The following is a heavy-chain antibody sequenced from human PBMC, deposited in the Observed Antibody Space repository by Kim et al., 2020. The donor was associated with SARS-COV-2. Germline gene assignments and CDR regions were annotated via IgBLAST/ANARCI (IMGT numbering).Heavy chain of an antibody. CDR1: GFTFSSYG. V-gene: IGHV3-33*01. CDR3: ARDRVLLWFGESAFDI. J-gene: IGHJ3*02. D-gene: IGHD3-10*01. Sequence: GGSLRLSCAASGFTFSSYGMHWFRQAPGKGLEWVAVIWYDGSNKYYADSVKGRFTISRDNSKNTLYLQMNSLRAEDTAVYYCARDRVLLWFGESAFDIWGQGTMVTVSS. CDR2: IWYDGSNK.